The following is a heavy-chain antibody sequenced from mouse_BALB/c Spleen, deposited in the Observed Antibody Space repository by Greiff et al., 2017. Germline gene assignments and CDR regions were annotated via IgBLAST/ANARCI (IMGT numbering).Heavy chain of an antibody. CDR1: GFSLTGYG. J-gene: IGHJ1*01. D-gene: IGHD1-1*01. V-gene: IGHV2-6-7*01. Sequence: VQLKESGPGLVAPSQSLSITCTVSGFSLTGYGVNWVRQPPGKGLEWLGMIWGDGSTDYNSALKSRLSISKDNSKSQVFLKMNSLQTDDTARYYCARDLGYYGSSLYWYFDVWGAGTTVTVSS. CDR3: ARDLGYYGSSLYWYFDV. CDR2: IWGDGST.